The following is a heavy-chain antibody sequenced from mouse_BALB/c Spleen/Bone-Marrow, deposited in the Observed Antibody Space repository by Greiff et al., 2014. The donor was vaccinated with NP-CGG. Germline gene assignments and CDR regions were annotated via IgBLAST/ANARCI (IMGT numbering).Heavy chain of an antibody. Sequence: EVKLVESGGGLVKPGGSLKLSCAASGFTFSGYVMSWVRQSPEKRLEWVGEISSGGGCTYYPDTVTGQFTIARDNAKNTQYLEMSSLRSEDTAMYYCTRDQFITTATRAMDYWGQGTSVTVSS. CDR1: GFTFSGYV. D-gene: IGHD1-2*01. J-gene: IGHJ4*01. V-gene: IGHV5-9-4*01. CDR2: ISSGGGCT. CDR3: TRDQFITTATRAMDY.